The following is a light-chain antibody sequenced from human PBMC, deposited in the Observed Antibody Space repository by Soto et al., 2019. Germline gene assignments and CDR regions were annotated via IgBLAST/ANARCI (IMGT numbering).Light chain of an antibody. CDR3: QQRMT. J-gene: IGKJ4*01. CDR2: DAS. Sequence: EIVLTQSPATLSLSPGERATLSCRASQSIGSYLAWYQQKPGQAPRLLIYDASNRATGIPARFSGSGSGTDFTLTISSLEPEDFVVYYCQQRMTFGGGTKVEIK. V-gene: IGKV3-11*01. CDR1: QSIGSY.